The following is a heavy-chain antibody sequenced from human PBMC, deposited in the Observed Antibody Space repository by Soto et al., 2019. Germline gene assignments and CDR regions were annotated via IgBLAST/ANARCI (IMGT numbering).Heavy chain of an antibody. CDR2: IYYSGST. D-gene: IGHD3-10*01. CDR1: GGSICSYY. J-gene: IGHJ5*02. Sequence: SETLSLTCTVSGGSICSYYWGGIRKPPGKGLEWIGYIYYSGSTNYNPSLKSRVTISVDTSKNQFSLKLSSVTAADTAVYYCARPLFGRGNWFDPWGQGTLVTVSS. CDR3: ARPLFGRGNWFDP. V-gene: IGHV4-59*01.